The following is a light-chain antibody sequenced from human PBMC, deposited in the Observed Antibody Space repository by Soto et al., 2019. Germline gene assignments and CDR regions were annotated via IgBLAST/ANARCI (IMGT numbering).Light chain of an antibody. J-gene: IGKJ1*01. CDR2: GTS. V-gene: IGKV3-20*01. CDR1: QSVSSTY. Sequence: EVVLTQSPGTLSLSPGESATLSCRASQSVSSTYLAWYRQKPGQAPRLLIYGTSSRATGIPDRFSGSGSGTDFTLNISRLETEECAVYYCQQYGYSPWTFGQGTKVEIK. CDR3: QQYGYSPWT.